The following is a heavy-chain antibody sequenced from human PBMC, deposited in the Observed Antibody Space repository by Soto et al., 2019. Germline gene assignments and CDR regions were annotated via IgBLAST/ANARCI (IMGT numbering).Heavy chain of an antibody. CDR3: ARGPESGDF. Sequence: QVQLVESGGGVVQPGRSLRLSCATSGFTFSTFSMHWVRQAPGKGLEWVAHISYDGSEKDYADSVKGRFTISRDNSDNTLFLQXXXLTSEDTGVYYCARGPESGDFWGQGTLVTVPS. CDR1: GFTFSTFS. V-gene: IGHV3-30*04. CDR2: ISYDGSEK. D-gene: IGHD1-26*01. J-gene: IGHJ4*02.